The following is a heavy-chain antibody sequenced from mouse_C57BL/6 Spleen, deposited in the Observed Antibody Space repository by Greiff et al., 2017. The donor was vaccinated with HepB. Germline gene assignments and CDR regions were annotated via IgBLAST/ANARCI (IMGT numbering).Heavy chain of an antibody. D-gene: IGHD1-1*01. Sequence: QVQLKESGAELVKPGASVKISCKASGYAFSSYWMNWVKQRPGKGLEWIGQIYPGDGDTNYNGKFKGKATLTADKSSSTAYMQLSSLTSEDSAVYFCATSLITTVVATNYFDYWGQGTTLTVSS. CDR1: GYAFSSYW. CDR3: ATSLITTVVATNYFDY. CDR2: IYPGDGDT. V-gene: IGHV1-80*01. J-gene: IGHJ2*01.